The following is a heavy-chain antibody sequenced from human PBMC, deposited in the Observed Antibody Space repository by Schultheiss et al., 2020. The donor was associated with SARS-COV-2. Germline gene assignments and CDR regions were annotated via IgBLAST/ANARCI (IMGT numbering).Heavy chain of an antibody. D-gene: IGHD6-25*01. Sequence: GGSLRLSCAASGFTFSSYGMHWVRQAPGKGLEWVAVISYDGSNKYYADSVKGRFTISRDNSKNTLYLQMNSLRAEDTAVYYCADSSDGYGMDVWGQGTTVTVSS. J-gene: IGHJ6*02. CDR2: ISYDGSNK. CDR1: GFTFSSYG. V-gene: IGHV3-30*03. CDR3: ADSSDGYGMDV.